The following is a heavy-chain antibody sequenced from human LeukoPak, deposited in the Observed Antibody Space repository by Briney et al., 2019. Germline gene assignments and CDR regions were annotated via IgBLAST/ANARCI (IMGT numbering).Heavy chain of an antibody. CDR2: IFTTGST. CDR1: GGSINGGSYY. Sequence: SQTLSLTCSVSGGSINGGSYYWSWIRQPAGKPLEWIGHIFTTGSTSYNPSLRTRVTISEDSSKDQFSLNLKSVTAADTAVYYCARGSYEGGAFDIWGQGTMVTVSS. CDR3: ARGSYEGGAFDI. V-gene: IGHV4-61*09. D-gene: IGHD3-16*01. J-gene: IGHJ3*02.